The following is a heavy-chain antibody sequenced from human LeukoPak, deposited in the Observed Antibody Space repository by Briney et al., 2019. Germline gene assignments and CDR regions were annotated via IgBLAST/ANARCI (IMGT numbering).Heavy chain of an antibody. CDR3: VRGRNNNYYDDSGYSPY. CDR2: IGTLLDT. V-gene: IGHV3-13*01. CDR1: GFTFSSFD. D-gene: IGHD3-22*01. J-gene: IGHJ4*02. Sequence: PGGSLRLSCAASGFTFSSFDMHWVRQAPGKGREWVSGIGTLLDTDYPDSLKGRFTISRENAKNSVFLQMNNVRAGDTAVYYCVRGRNNNYYDDSGYSPYWGQGTLVTVSS.